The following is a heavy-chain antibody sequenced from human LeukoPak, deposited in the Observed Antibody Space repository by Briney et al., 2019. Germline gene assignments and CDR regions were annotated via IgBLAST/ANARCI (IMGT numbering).Heavy chain of an antibody. J-gene: IGHJ4*02. CDR2: INPSGGST. D-gene: IGHD6-19*01. CDR1: GYTFTSYY. V-gene: IGHV1-46*01. CDR3: ARRAHSSGWSGNFDY. Sequence: ASVKVSCKASGYTFTSYYMHWVRQAPGQGLEWMGIINPSGGSTSYAQKFQGRVTMTRDMSTSTVYMELSSLRSEDTAVYYCARRAHSSGWSGNFDYWGQGTLVTVSS.